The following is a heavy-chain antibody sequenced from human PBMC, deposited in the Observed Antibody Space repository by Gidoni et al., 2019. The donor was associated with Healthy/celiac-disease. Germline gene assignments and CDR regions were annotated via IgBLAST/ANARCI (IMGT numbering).Heavy chain of an antibody. CDR2: IWYDGSNK. Sequence: QVQLVESGGGVVQPGRSLRLSCAACGFTFSSYGMHWVRQAPGKGLEWVAVIWYDGSNKYYADSVKGRFTIARENSKNTLYLKMNSLRAEDTAVYYCARGVGASNYYYGMDVWGQGTTVTVSS. J-gene: IGHJ6*02. CDR1: GFTFSSYG. CDR3: ARGVGASNYYYGMDV. D-gene: IGHD1-26*01. V-gene: IGHV3-33*01.